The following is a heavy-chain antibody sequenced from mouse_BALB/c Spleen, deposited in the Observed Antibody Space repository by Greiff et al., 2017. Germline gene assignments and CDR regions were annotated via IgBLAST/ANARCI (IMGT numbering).Heavy chain of an antibody. Sequence: VQLQESGAELVRPGTSVKVSCKASGYAFTNHLIEWVKQRPGQGLEWIGVINPGSGGTNYNEKFKGKATLTADKSSSTAYMQLSSLTSDDSAVYFCARRGLRPYFDYWGQGTTLTVSS. D-gene: IGHD2-2*01. V-gene: IGHV1-54*01. J-gene: IGHJ2*01. CDR1: GYAFTNHL. CDR2: INPGSGGT. CDR3: ARRGLRPYFDY.